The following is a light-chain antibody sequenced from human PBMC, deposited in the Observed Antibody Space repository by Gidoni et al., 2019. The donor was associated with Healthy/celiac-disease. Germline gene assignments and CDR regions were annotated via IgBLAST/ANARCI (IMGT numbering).Light chain of an antibody. CDR2: KAS. CDR3: QQYNSYSPPWT. V-gene: IGKV1-5*03. Sequence: DIQMTQYPSTLSASVGDRVTITCRASQSISSGLAWYQQQPGKAPKLLIYKASSLESGVPSRFSGSGSGTEFTLTISSLQPDDFATYYCQQYNSYSPPWTFGQGTKVEIK. CDR1: QSISSG. J-gene: IGKJ1*01.